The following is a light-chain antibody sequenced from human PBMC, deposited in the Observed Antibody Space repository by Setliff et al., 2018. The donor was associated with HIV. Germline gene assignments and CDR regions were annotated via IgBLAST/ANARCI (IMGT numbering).Light chain of an antibody. CDR3: GSCTSTSPCA. CDR1: GRDLGNFNF. V-gene: IGLV2-14*01. Sequence: QSVLAQPASVSASPGQSVSICCTGSGRDLGNFNFVSWYQQYPGDAPQLIIYEISNRPSGVSSRFSGSKSGNTASLTISDLQAEDEADYYCGSCTSTSPCAFGTGTKVTVL. CDR2: EIS. J-gene: IGLJ1*01.